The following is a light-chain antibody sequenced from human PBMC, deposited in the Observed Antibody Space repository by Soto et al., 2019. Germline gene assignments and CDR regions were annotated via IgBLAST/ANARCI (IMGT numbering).Light chain of an antibody. Sequence: AIRMTQSPSSLSAPTGDRVTIACRASQDIGSVLAWYQQKAGKAPKLLIYVASALQTGVPSRFSGSGSGTDFTHIISRLQSEDSATYYCQQYYSYPRTFGQGTKVDIK. CDR1: QDIGSV. CDR3: QQYYSYPRT. J-gene: IGKJ1*01. V-gene: IGKV1-8*01. CDR2: VAS.